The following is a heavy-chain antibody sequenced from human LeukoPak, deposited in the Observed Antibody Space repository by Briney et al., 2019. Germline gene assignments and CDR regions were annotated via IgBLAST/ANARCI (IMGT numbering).Heavy chain of an antibody. V-gene: IGHV3-23*01. J-gene: IGHJ4*02. CDR3: AKGWGSYYFDY. Sequence: GGPLRLSCAASGFTFSSYAMSWVRQAPGKGLEWVSAISGSGGSTYYADSVKGRFTISRDNSKNTLYLQMSSLRAEDTAVYYCAKGWGSYYFDYWGQGTLVTVSS. CDR1: GFTFSSYA. CDR2: ISGSGGST. D-gene: IGHD7-27*01.